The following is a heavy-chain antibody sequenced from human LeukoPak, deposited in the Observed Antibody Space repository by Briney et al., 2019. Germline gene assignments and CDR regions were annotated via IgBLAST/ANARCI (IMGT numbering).Heavy chain of an antibody. D-gene: IGHD2-15*01. CDR2: INPNSGGA. CDR3: ARDSLMGRYEWCSGGSCYTPAWFDP. V-gene: IGHV1-2*02. J-gene: IGHJ5*02. Sequence: ASVKVSCKASGYTFTGYYMHWVRQAPGQGLEWMGWINPNSGGANYAQKFQGRVTMTRDTSISTAYMELSRLRSDDTAVYYCARDSLMGRYEWCSGGSCYTPAWFDPWGQGTPVTVSS. CDR1: GYTFTGYY.